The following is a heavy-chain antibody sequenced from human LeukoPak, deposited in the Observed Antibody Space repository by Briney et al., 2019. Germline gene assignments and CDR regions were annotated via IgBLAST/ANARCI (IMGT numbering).Heavy chain of an antibody. CDR3: AGHPSGYSSSWYSRLAFDI. CDR2: INHSGST. Sequence: PSETLSLTCAVYGGSFSGYYWSWIRQPPGKGLEWIGEINHSGSTNYNPSLKSRVTISVDTSKNQFSLKLSSVTAADTAVYYCAGHPSGYSSSWYSRLAFDIWGQGTMVTVSS. CDR1: GGSFSGYY. J-gene: IGHJ3*02. V-gene: IGHV4-34*01. D-gene: IGHD6-13*01.